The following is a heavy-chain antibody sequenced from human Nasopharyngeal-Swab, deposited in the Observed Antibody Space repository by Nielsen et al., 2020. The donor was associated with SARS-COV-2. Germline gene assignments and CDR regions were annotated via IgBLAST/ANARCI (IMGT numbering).Heavy chain of an antibody. D-gene: IGHD4-17*01. CDR2: ISSSSGSI. V-gene: IGHV3-21*01. CDR1: GFTFSSYS. CDR3: ARVNSYGDYGGGDY. J-gene: IGHJ4*02. Sequence: GESLKISCAASGFTFSSYSMNWVRQAPGKGLEWVSSISSSSGSIYYADPVKGRFTVSRDNAKNSLYLQMNSPRAEDTGVYYCARVNSYGDYGGGDYWGQGTLVTVSS.